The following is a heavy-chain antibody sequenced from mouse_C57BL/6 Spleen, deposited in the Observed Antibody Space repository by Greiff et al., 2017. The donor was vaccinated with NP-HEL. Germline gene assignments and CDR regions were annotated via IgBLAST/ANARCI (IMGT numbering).Heavy chain of an antibody. V-gene: IGHV1-63*01. CDR3: AREGGY. CDR2: IHPNSGST. CDR1: GYTFTNYW. Sequence: QVQLQQSGAELVRPGTSVKMSCKASGYTFTNYWIGWAKQRPGHGLEWIGMIHPNSGSTNYNEKFKSKATLTVDKSSSTAYMQLSSLTSEDSAVYYCAREGGYWGQGTTLTVSS. J-gene: IGHJ2*01.